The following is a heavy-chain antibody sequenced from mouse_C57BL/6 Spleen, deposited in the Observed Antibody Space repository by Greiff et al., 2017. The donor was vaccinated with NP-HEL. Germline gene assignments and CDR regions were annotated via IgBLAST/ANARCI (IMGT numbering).Heavy chain of an antibody. CDR1: GYTFTDYY. CDR3: ARGLPQGYFDY. J-gene: IGHJ2*01. V-gene: IGHV1-19*01. CDR2: INPYNGGT. D-gene: IGHD2-1*01. Sequence: EVQGVESGPVLVKPGASVKMSCKASGYTFTDYYMNWVKQSHGKSLEWIGVINPYNGGTSYNQKFKGKATLTVDKSSSTAYMELNSLTSEDSAVYYCARGLPQGYFDYWGQGTTLTVSS.